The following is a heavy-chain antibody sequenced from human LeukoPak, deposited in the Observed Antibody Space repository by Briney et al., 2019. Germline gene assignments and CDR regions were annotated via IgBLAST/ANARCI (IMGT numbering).Heavy chain of an antibody. D-gene: IGHD2-2*01. CDR1: GFTVSSNY. V-gene: IGHV3-53*01. Sequence: PGGSLRLSCAASGFTVSSNYMSWVRQAPGKGLEWVSVIYSGGSTYYADSVKGRFTISRDNSKNTLYIEMNSLRAEDTALYFCAKDGSWGDYQFYFYMDVWGKGTTVTVSS. CDR2: IYSGGST. J-gene: IGHJ6*03. CDR3: AKDGSWGDYQFYFYMDV.